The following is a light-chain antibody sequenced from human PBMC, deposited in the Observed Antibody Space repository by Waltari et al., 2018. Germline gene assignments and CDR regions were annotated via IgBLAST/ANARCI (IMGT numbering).Light chain of an antibody. CDR1: QSISIN. CDR3: QHYNNWPPWT. J-gene: IGKJ1*01. CDR2: GAS. V-gene: IGKV3-15*01. Sequence: EIVMTQSPATLSVSQGERATLSCRASQSISINLAWYQHKPGQAPRLLIYGASTRATGIPSRFSGSGSGTEFTLTISSLQSEDFAVYYCQHYNNWPPWTFGQGTKVEMK.